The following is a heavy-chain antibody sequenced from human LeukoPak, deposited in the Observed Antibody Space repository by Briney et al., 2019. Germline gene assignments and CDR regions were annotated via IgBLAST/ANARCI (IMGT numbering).Heavy chain of an antibody. J-gene: IGHJ5*02. CDR2: ISTSGTTI. CDR3: ARINWLDP. CDR1: GFTFSSYE. Sequence: GGSLRLSCAASGFTFSSYEMNWVRQAPGKGLEWVSYISTSGTTIYYADSVKGRFTISRDNAKKSLHLQMNSLRAEDTAVYYCARINWLDPWGQGTLVTVSS. V-gene: IGHV3-48*03.